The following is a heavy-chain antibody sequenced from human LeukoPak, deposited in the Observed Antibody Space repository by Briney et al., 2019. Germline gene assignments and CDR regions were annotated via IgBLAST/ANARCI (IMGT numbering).Heavy chain of an antibody. CDR1: GGSFSGFY. CDR3: AKTQNNDYGDYVCFDY. D-gene: IGHD4-17*01. Sequence: SETLSLTCGVYGGSFSGFYWSWIRQSPGKGLEWIGEINHSGTTNCNPSLESRVAISIDTSKNQFSLKLSSVTAADTAVYYCAKTQNNDYGDYVCFDYWGQGTLVTVSS. CDR2: INHSGTT. V-gene: IGHV4-34*01. J-gene: IGHJ4*02.